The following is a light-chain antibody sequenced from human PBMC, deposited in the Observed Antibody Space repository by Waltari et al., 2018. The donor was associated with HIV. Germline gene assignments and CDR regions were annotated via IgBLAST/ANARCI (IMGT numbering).Light chain of an antibody. CDR3: QVWDSSTDHVV. CDR2: DNS. J-gene: IGLJ2*01. Sequence: SYVLTQPPSVSVAPGQTARIACGGDNIGSKSVHWYQQRPGQAPVLVVYDNSDRPSGIPERFSGSNSGNTATRTISRVEAGDEADFHCQVWDSSTDHVVFGGGTKLTVL. CDR1: NIGSKS. V-gene: IGLV3-21*02.